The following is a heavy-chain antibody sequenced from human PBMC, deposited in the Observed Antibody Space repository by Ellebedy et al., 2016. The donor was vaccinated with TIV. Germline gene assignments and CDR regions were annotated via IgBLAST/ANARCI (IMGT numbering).Heavy chain of an antibody. D-gene: IGHD3-9*01. Sequence: GESLKISCAASGFSFSDHYMTWIRQAPGKGLEWISFISTSSSHTNYADSVKGRFTISRDNARNSLYLQMNSLRPEDTAVYYCARDPTGYTYYFDYWGQGTLVTVSS. CDR2: ISTSSSHT. J-gene: IGHJ4*02. CDR3: ARDPTGYTYYFDY. CDR1: GFSFSDHY. V-gene: IGHV3-11*06.